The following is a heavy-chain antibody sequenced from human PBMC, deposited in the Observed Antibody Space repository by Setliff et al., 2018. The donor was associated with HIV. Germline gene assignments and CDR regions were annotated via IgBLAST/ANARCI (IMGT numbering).Heavy chain of an antibody. CDR3: ARHGYNDSRGYFDY. CDR2: IYPGDSDT. D-gene: IGHD3-22*01. CDR1: GYKFYTSW. J-gene: IGHJ4*02. Sequence: GESLTISCQASGYKFYTSWIGWVRRMPGKGLEWMGIIYPGDSDTRYSPSFQGHVAFSVDTSISTAYLHWSSLKASDTAMYYCARHGYNDSRGYFDYWGQGALVTVSS. V-gene: IGHV5-51*01.